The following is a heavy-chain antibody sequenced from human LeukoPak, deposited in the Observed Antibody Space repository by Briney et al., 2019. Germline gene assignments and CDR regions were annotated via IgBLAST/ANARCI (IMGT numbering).Heavy chain of an antibody. CDR3: ARGHLPTPRSAMDV. D-gene: IGHD3-3*02. CDR2: IKTDGSEK. CDR1: GFTFSSYW. V-gene: IGHV3-7*01. Sequence: GGSLRLSCEASGFTFSSYWMSWVRQAPGKGLEWVANIKTDGSEKYYVDSVNGRFTISRDNAKNTLYLQMKSLRAEDTAVYYCARGHLPTPRSAMDVWGQGTAVTVSS. J-gene: IGHJ6*02.